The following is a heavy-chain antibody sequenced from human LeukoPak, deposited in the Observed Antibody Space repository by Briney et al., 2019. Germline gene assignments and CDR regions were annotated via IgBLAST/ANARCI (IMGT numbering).Heavy chain of an antibody. J-gene: IGHJ4*02. CDR3: ARVGLLTPEFDY. Sequence: SETLFLTCTVSGGSISSYYWSWIRQPSGKGLEWIGYIYYSGSTNYNPSLKSRVTISVDTSKNQFSLKLSSVTAADTAVYYCARVGLLTPEFDYWGQGTLVTVSS. D-gene: IGHD3/OR15-3a*01. CDR2: IYYSGST. V-gene: IGHV4-59*01. CDR1: GGSISSYY.